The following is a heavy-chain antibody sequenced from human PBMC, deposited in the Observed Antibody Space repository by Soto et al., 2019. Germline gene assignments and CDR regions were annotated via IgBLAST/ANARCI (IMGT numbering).Heavy chain of an antibody. CDR2: ISYDGSNK. J-gene: IGHJ4*02. V-gene: IGHV3-30*18. D-gene: IGHD3-10*01. CDR1: GFTFSSYG. Sequence: GGSLRLSCAASGFTFSSYGMHWVRQAPGKGLEWVAVISYDGSNKYYADSVKGRFTISRDNSKNTLYLQMNSLRAEDTAVYYCAKDGMGLLWFGELGYFDYWGQGTLVTVSS. CDR3: AKDGMGLLWFGELGYFDY.